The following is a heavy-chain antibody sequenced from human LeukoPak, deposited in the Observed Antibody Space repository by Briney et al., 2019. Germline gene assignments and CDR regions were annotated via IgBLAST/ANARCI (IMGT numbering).Heavy chain of an antibody. CDR2: FDPEDGET. Sequence: ASVKVSCKVSGYTLTELSMHWVRQAPGKGLEWMGGFDPEDGETIYAQKFQGRVTMTEDTSTDTAYMELSSLRSEDTAVYYCATETHSGWYVDAFDIWGQGTMVTVSS. CDR3: ATETHSGWYVDAFDI. J-gene: IGHJ3*02. D-gene: IGHD6-19*01. V-gene: IGHV1-24*01. CDR1: GYTLTELS.